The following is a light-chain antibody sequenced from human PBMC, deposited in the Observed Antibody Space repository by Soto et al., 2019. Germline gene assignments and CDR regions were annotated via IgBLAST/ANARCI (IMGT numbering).Light chain of an antibody. Sequence: SVLTQYPGSLSFSARGKPTLSCMASKSVRSTRLAWYQLKPGQAPRLFIYGASMRATGIPDRFSGSGSGTDFTLTISRLEPEDFAVYYCQQCGSSSTFGQGTRLEIK. V-gene: IGKV3-20*01. CDR2: GAS. CDR3: QQCGSSST. CDR1: KSVRSTR. J-gene: IGKJ5*01.